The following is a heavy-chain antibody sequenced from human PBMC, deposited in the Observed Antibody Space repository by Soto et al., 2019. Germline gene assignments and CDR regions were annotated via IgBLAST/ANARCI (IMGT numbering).Heavy chain of an antibody. Sequence: PGGSLRLSCAASGFTFSSYWLHWVRQAPGKGLEWVSRSNSDGSSTSYADSVMGRFTITRANAKNTLYLQMNSLRAEDTAVYYCSRAPAVLIGTTVNYYYYGMDVWGQGTTVTVSS. CDR2: SNSDGSST. V-gene: IGHV3-74*01. CDR3: SRAPAVLIGTTVNYYYYGMDV. D-gene: IGHD4-4*01. CDR1: GFTFSSYW. J-gene: IGHJ6*02.